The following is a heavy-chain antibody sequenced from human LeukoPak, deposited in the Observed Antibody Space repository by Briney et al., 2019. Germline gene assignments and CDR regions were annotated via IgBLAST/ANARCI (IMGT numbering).Heavy chain of an antibody. V-gene: IGHV4-4*07. CDR3: ARDRTYSSSVNWFDP. CDR2: IYTSGST. CDR1: GGSISSYY. Sequence: SETLSLTCTVSGGSISSYYWSWTRQPAGKGLEWIGRIYTSGSTNYNPSLKSRVTMSVDTSKNQFSLELSSVTAADTAVYYCARDRTYSSSVNWFDPWGQGTLVTVSS. D-gene: IGHD6-6*01. J-gene: IGHJ5*02.